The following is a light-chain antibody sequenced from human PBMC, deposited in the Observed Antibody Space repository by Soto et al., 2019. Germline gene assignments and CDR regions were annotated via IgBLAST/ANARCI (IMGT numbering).Light chain of an antibody. CDR2: DAS. CDR1: QSISSW. CDR3: QQYNSYPWT. J-gene: IGKJ1*01. V-gene: IGKV1-5*01. Sequence: DIQMTQSPSTLSASVGDRVTITCRASQSISSWLAWYQQKPGKAPKLLIYDASSLESGVPSRFSGSGSGTEFTLTFSSLQPDDFATYYCQQYNSYPWTFGQGTNVEIK.